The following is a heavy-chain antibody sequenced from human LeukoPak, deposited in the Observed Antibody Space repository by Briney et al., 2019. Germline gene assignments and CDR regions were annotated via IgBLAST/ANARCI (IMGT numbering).Heavy chain of an antibody. J-gene: IGHJ3*02. CDR2: INHSGST. V-gene: IGHV4-34*01. Sequence: SETLSLTCAVYGGSFSGYYWSWIRQPPGKGLEWIGEINHSGSTNYNPSLKSRVTISVDTSKNQFSLKLSSVTAADTAVYYCARVSSSWCQNSGGHAFDIWGQGTMVTVSS. CDR1: GGSFSGYY. D-gene: IGHD6-13*01. CDR3: ARVSSSWCQNSGGHAFDI.